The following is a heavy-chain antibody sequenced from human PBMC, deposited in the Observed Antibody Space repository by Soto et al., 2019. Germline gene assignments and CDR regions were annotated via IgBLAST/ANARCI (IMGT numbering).Heavy chain of an antibody. CDR1: GFTFSSYA. Sequence: GGSLRLSCAASGFTFSSYAMSWVRQAPGKGLEWVSAISGSGGSTYYADSVKGRFTISRDNSKNTLYLQMNSLRAEDTAVYYCAKARAQYYDFWSGYPVDYWGQGTLVTAPQ. CDR3: AKARAQYYDFWSGYPVDY. J-gene: IGHJ4*02. D-gene: IGHD3-3*01. V-gene: IGHV3-23*01. CDR2: ISGSGGST.